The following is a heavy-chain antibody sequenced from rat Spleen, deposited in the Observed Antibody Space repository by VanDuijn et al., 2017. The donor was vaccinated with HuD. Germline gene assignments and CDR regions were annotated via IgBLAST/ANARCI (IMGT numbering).Heavy chain of an antibody. Sequence: EVQLVESGGGLVQPGRSLKLSCAASGFTFSNYGMAWVRQAPTKGLEWVATISYDGSSTYYRDSVKGRFTISRDNAKSTLYLQMDSLRSEDTATYYCARRGGYFDFWGPGTMVTVSS. CDR3: ARRGGYFDF. V-gene: IGHV5-29*01. CDR2: ISYDGSST. J-gene: IGHJ1*01. CDR1: GFTFSNYG. D-gene: IGHD5-1*01.